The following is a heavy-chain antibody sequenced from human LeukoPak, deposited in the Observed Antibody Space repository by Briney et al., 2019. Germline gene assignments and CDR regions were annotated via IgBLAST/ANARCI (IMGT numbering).Heavy chain of an antibody. CDR2: IKQDGSET. Sequence: GGSLRLSCAASGFTFSTYWMTWVRQAPGKGLDWVGNIKQDGSETYYADSLKGRFTISRDNAKSALYLQMNSLRAEDTAVYYCAKDGMFDWPPDAFDIWGQGTMVTVSS. CDR3: AKDGMFDWPPDAFDI. V-gene: IGHV3-7*03. CDR1: GFTFSTYW. J-gene: IGHJ3*02. D-gene: IGHD3-9*01.